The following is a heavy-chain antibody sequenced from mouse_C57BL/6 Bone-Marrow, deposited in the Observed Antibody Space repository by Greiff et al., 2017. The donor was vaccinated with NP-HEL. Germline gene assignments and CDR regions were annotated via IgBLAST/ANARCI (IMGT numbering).Heavy chain of an antibody. J-gene: IGHJ3*01. Sequence: QVHVKQSGAELARPGASVKLSCKASGYTFTSYGISWVKQRTGQGLEWIGEIYPRSGNTYYNEKFKGKATLTADKSSSTAYMELRSLTSEDSAVYFCARGYGNFWFAYWGQGTLVTVSA. CDR2: IYPRSGNT. CDR1: GYTFTSYG. D-gene: IGHD2-1*01. CDR3: ARGYGNFWFAY. V-gene: IGHV1-81*01.